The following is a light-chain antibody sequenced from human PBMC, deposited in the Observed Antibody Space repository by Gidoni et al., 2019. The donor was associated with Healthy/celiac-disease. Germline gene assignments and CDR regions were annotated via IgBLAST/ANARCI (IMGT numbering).Light chain of an antibody. J-gene: IGKJ3*01. V-gene: IGKV1-5*03. Sequence: DIQMTQSPSTLSASVGDRVTITCRASQSISSWLAWYQQKPGKAPKLLIYKASSLESGVPSSFSVSGSGTEFTLTISSLQPDDFATYYCQQYNSYPLFTFGPGTKVDIK. CDR2: KAS. CDR3: QQYNSYPLFT. CDR1: QSISSW.